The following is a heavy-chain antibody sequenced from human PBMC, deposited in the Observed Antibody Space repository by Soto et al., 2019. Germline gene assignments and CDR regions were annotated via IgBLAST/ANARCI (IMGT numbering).Heavy chain of an antibody. CDR2: ISSSGSDA. CDR3: VRVGGFFEWLD. D-gene: IGHD3-3*01. CDR1: GFIFGDYY. J-gene: IGHJ1*01. V-gene: IGHV3-11*06. Sequence: PGGSLRLSCVASGFIFGDYYMNWIRQSPGKGLEWLSYISSSGSDAKSADSLKGRFSISRDNAKNSVYLQMNRLSAEDMAVYDCVRVGGFFEWLDWGQGTLV.